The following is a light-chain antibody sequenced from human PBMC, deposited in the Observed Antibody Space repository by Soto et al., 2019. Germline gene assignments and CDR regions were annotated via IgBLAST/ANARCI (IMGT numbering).Light chain of an antibody. V-gene: IGLV2-14*01. CDR1: SSDVGGYNY. CDR3: DSYTSSRAYV. CDR2: EVS. J-gene: IGLJ1*01. Sequence: QSVLTQPASVSGSPGQSITISCTETSSDVGGYNYVSWYQQQSGKAPNLIIHEVSYRPSGVSNRFSGSKSGNTASLTISGLQAEDEADYYCDSYTSSRAYVFGIGTKVTVL.